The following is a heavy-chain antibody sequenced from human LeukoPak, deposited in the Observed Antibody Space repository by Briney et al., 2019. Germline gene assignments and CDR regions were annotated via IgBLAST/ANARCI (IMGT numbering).Heavy chain of an antibody. CDR1: GFTFSNYA. D-gene: IGHD3-10*01. J-gene: IGHJ4*02. Sequence: GGSLRLSCAAPGFTFSNYAMHWVRQAPGKGLEWVAVASYDESYKYYGGSVKGRFTISRDNSKNTLYLQMNSLRAEDTAVYYCAKVPFGELSPFDYWGQGTLVTVSS. V-gene: IGHV3-30-3*01. CDR2: ASYDESYK. CDR3: AKVPFGELSPFDY.